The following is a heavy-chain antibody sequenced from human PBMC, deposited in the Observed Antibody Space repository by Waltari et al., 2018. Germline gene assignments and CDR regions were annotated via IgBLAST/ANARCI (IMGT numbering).Heavy chain of an antibody. V-gene: IGHV4-39*01. CDR1: GDSIVSFTYY. CDR2: ISTAGNP. D-gene: IGHD3-3*01. CDR3: ARRIWTQKYFDY. Sequence: QLQLQESGPGLVKPSETLSLTCTVSGDSIVSFTYYWAWIRQPPGRGPEWIGTISTAGNPYYNPSLKSRVTLSVDTSKNQFSLKLNYVTAADTAVYFCARRIWTQKYFDYWGQGTLLIVSS. J-gene: IGHJ4*02.